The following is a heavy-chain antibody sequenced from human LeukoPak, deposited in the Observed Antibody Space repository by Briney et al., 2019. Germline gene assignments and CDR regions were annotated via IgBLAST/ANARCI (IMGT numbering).Heavy chain of an antibody. J-gene: IGHJ4*02. V-gene: IGHV3-49*04. CDR3: TRDRGYCSGVNCYLVFDF. CDR1: GFTVGDYA. Sequence: GRSLSLLCIASGFTVGDYAVSWARQAPGKRLEWLSFIRSKGYGGTADYAESVKGRFTISRDNSKSIAYLQMHSLNPEDTAVYYCTRDRGYCSGVNCYLVFDFWGRGTPVTASS. CDR2: IRSKGYGGTA. D-gene: IGHD2-15*01.